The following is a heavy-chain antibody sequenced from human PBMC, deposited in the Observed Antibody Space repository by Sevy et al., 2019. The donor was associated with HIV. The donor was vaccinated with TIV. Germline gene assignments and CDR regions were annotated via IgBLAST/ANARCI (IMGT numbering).Heavy chain of an antibody. Sequence: SETLSLTCTVYGGSFSDFYWNWFRQSPGKGLEWIGEINHRQVTSYNPSLKSRVTISAGASDSRFSLRLTSVTAADTAVYYCARDGYYDFWSGYPRAFDYWGQGTLVTVSS. D-gene: IGHD3-3*01. CDR1: GGSFSDFY. J-gene: IGHJ4*02. V-gene: IGHV4-34*01. CDR3: ARDGYYDFWSGYPRAFDY. CDR2: INHRQVT.